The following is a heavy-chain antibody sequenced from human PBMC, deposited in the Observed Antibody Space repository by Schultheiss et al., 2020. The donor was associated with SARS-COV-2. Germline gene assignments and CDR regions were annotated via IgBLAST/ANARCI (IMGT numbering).Heavy chain of an antibody. CDR3: ARDYGMDV. CDR1: GFTFSSYG. V-gene: IGHV3-30*03. CDR2: ISYDGSNK. J-gene: IGHJ6*02. Sequence: GGSLRLSCAASGFTFSSYGMHWVRQAPGKGLEWVAVISYDGSNKYYADSVKGRFTISRDNAKNSLYLQMNSLRAEDTAVYYCARDYGMDVWGQGTTVTVSS.